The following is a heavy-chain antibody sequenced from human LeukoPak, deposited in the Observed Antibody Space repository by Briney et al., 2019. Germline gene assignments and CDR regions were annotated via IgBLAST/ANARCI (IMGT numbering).Heavy chain of an antibody. CDR2: ISWNSGSI. V-gene: IGHV3-9*01. J-gene: IGHJ4*02. Sequence: PGGSLRLSCAASGFTFDDYAMHWVRQAPGKGLEWVSGISWNSGSIGYADSVKGRFTISRDNAKNSLYLQMNSLRAEDTAVYYCARLDMEFDYWGQGTLVTVSS. D-gene: IGHD3-3*01. CDR3: ARLDMEFDY. CDR1: GFTFDDYA.